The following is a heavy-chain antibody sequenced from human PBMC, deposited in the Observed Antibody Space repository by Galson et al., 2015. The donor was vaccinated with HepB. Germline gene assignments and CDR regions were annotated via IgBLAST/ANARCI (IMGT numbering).Heavy chain of an antibody. J-gene: IGHJ6*03. CDR3: TRGGYSSSSYYYYYMDV. Sequence: SLRLSCAASGFSFGDYAMSWFRQAPGKGLEWVGFIRSKAYGGTTEYAASVKGRFTISRDDSKSIAYLQMNSLKTEDTAVYYCTRGGYSSSSYYYYYMDVWGKGTTVTVSS. CDR1: GFSFGDYA. V-gene: IGHV3-49*03. D-gene: IGHD6-6*01. CDR2: IRSKAYGGTT.